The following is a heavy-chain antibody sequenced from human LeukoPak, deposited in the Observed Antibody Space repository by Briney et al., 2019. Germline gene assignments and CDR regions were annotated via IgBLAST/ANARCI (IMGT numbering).Heavy chain of an antibody. CDR3: TRDCSGGSCWGDAFDT. D-gene: IGHD2-15*01. V-gene: IGHV3-49*04. CDR1: GFTFGDYA. Sequence: SLRLSCIASGFTFGDYAMSRVGQAPGKGLEGGGFIRSKAYGGTTEYAASVKSRFSNSRDDSKSIAYLQMSSLRAEDTAVFYCTRDCSGGSCWGDAFDTWGQGTMVTVSS. J-gene: IGHJ3*02. CDR2: IRSKAYGGTT.